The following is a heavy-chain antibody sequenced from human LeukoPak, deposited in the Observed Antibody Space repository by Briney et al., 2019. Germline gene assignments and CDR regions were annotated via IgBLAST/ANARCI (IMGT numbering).Heavy chain of an antibody. CDR2: IYTSGST. CDR1: GGSISSYY. V-gene: IGHV4-4*07. D-gene: IGHD4-17*01. J-gene: IGHJ6*02. CDR3: ARGVRAVTVTTSSGPYYGMDV. Sequence: SETLSLTCTVSGGSISSYYWSWIRQPAGKGLEWIGRIYTSGSTNYNPSLKSRVTMSVDTSKNQFSLKLSSVTAADTAVYYCARGVRAVTVTTSSGPYYGMDVWGQGTTVTVSS.